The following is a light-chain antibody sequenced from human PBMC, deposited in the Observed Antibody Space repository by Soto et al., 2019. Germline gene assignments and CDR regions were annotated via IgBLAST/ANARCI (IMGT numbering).Light chain of an antibody. CDR2: GAS. CDR1: QSVSSSY. Sequence: EIVLTQSPGTLSLSPGERATLSCRASQSVSSSYLAWYQQKPGQAPRLLIYGASSRATGIPDRFSGSGSGTDFNLTISRLEHEDFAVYYCHQYGSSPRTFGQGTKVEIK. CDR3: HQYGSSPRT. V-gene: IGKV3-20*01. J-gene: IGKJ1*01.